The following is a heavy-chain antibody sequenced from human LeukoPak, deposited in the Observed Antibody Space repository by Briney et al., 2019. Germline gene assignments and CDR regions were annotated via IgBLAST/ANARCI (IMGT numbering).Heavy chain of an antibody. V-gene: IGHV4-59*01. CDR2: IYYSGST. Sequence: SETLSLTCTVSGGSISSYYWSWIRQPPGKGLEWIGYIYYSGSTNYNPSLKSRVTISVDTSKNHFSLKLSSVTAADTAVYYCARTPYSSSWSPRAFDIWGQGTMVTVSS. D-gene: IGHD6-13*01. J-gene: IGHJ3*02. CDR1: GGSISSYY. CDR3: ARTPYSSSWSPRAFDI.